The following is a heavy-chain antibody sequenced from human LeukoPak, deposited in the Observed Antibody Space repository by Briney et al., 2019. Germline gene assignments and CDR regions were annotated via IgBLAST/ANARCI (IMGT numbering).Heavy chain of an antibody. Sequence: TGGSLRLSCAASGFTFSSYAMSWVRQAPGKGLEWVSAISGSGGSTYYADSVKGRFTISRDNSKNTLYLQMNSLRAEDTAVYYCAVAAAQQEDYYGMDVWGQGTTVTVSS. CDR1: GFTFSSYA. D-gene: IGHD6-13*01. CDR3: AVAAAQQEDYYGMDV. V-gene: IGHV3-23*01. CDR2: ISGSGGST. J-gene: IGHJ6*02.